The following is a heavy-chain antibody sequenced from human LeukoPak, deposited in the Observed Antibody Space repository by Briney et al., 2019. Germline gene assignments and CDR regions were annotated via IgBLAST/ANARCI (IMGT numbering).Heavy chain of an antibody. D-gene: IGHD2-15*01. Sequence: GGSLRLSCAAPGFTFSGFWMSWIRQAPGKGLEWVANIKQDGSDKYYVDSVKGRFIISRDNAKNSLYLQMNSLRAEDTAVYYCARGGGNFDSWGQGTLVTVSS. CDR3: ARGGGNFDS. CDR1: GFTFSGFW. CDR2: IKQDGSDK. J-gene: IGHJ4*02. V-gene: IGHV3-7*01.